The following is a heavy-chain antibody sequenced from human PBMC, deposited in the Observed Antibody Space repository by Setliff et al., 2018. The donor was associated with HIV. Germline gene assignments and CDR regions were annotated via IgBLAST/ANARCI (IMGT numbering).Heavy chain of an antibody. J-gene: IGHJ6*03. CDR3: NIYYYYYMDV. CDR1: GGSFSSYY. CDR2: INHSGST. Sequence: SETLSLTCAVYGGSFSSYYWSWIRQHPGKGLEWIGEINHSGSTNDNPSLKSRVTISVDTSKNQFSLQLSSVTAADTAVYYCNIYYYYYMDVWGKGTTVTVSS. V-gene: IGHV4-34*01.